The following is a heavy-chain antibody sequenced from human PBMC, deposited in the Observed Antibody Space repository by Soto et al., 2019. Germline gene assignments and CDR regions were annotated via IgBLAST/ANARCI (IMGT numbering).Heavy chain of an antibody. CDR2: IYYSGST. CDR1: SSYY. D-gene: IGHD3-22*01. Sequence: SSYYWGWIRQPPGKGLEWIGSIYYSGSTYYNPSLKSRVTVSVDTSKNQFSLKLSSVTAADTAVYYCARPGNYYDSSGKAAFDIWGQGTMVTVSS. V-gene: IGHV4-39*01. CDR3: ARPGNYYDSSGKAAFDI. J-gene: IGHJ3*02.